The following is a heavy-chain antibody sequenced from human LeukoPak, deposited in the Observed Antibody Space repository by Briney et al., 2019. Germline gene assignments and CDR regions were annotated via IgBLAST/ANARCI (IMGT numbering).Heavy chain of an antibody. Sequence: ASVKVSCKASGYTFTGYYMHWVRQAPGQGLEWMGWINPNSGGTNYAQKFQGRVTMTRDTSISTAYMELSRLRSDGTAVYYCARGYYDSSGYCCEDYWGQGTLVTVSS. J-gene: IGHJ4*02. CDR1: GYTFTGYY. D-gene: IGHD3-22*01. CDR2: INPNSGGT. V-gene: IGHV1-2*02. CDR3: ARGYYDSSGYCCEDY.